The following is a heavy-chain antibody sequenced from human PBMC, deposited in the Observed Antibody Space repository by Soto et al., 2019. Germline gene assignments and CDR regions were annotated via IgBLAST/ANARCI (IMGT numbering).Heavy chain of an antibody. CDR1: GASISSYH. J-gene: IGHJ6*03. V-gene: IGHV4-59*01. D-gene: IGHD3-16*01. Sequence: QVQLQESGPGLVKPSETLSLTCTVSGASISSYHWSWIRQTPGKGLEWIGYIYYSGRANYNPSLKSRVTFSVATSKTQVSLKLSSVTAADTGVYYCAAAVPAEYVFPYYYMDVWGKGTTVTVSS. CDR3: AAAVPAEYVFPYYYMDV. CDR2: IYYSGRA.